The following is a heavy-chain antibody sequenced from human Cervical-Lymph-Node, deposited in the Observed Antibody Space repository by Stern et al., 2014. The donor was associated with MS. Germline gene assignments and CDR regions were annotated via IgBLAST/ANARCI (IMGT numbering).Heavy chain of an antibody. CDR2: IIPIFGTA. J-gene: IGHJ6*02. Sequence: QLVQSGAEVKKPGSSVKVSCKASGGTFSSYAISWVRQAPGQGLEWMGGIIPIFGTANYAQKLQGRVKRTADGATRTDYMELSSLRSEATAVYYCARGELKEGLVRGMDVWGQGTTVTVSS. D-gene: IGHD1-26*01. CDR1: GGTFSSYA. V-gene: IGHV1-69*01. CDR3: ARGELKEGLVRGMDV.